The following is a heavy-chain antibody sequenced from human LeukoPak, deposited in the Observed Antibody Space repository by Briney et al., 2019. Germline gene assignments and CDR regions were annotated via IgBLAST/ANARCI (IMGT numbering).Heavy chain of an antibody. CDR2: MSSTGTTI. D-gene: IGHD5-12*01. J-gene: IGHJ4*02. V-gene: IGHV3-48*03. CDR3: GLIGGYAGY. Sequence: PGGSLRLSCAASGFTFSSFEMNWVRQAPGKGLAWISYMSSTGTTIYYADSVKGRFTISRDNAKNSLYLQMNSLRVEDTAVYYCGLIGGYAGYWGQGTPVTVSS. CDR1: GFTFSSFE.